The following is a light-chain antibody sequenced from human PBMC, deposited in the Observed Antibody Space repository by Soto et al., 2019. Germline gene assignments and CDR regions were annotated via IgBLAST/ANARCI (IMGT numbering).Light chain of an antibody. CDR2: GAS. V-gene: IGKV3-15*01. J-gene: IGKJ1*01. Sequence: EIVMTQSPATLSLSPGERATLSCRASQSVSSNLAGYQQKPGQAARLLLYGASTRATGIPARFSGSGSGTEFTLTISSLQSEDFAVYYCQQYNNWPPWTFGQRTKVEIK. CDR1: QSVSSN. CDR3: QQYNNWPPWT.